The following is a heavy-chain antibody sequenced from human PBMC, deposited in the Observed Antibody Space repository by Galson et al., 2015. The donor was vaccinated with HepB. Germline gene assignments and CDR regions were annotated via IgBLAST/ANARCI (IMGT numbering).Heavy chain of an antibody. V-gene: IGHV3-7*01. CDR3: AKVSRDYYTIDAXDV. D-gene: IGHD5-24*01. J-gene: IGHJ3*01. CDR2: MKEDGXDK. Sequence: SLRLSCAASGFSXXXXXXXXXXXAPGKGLEWVANMKEDGXDKYSVDSVKGRFTISRDNAKNSLYLQMNSLRPEDTAVYYCAKVSRDYYTIDAXDVWGQGTMVXVSS. CDR1: GFSXXXXX.